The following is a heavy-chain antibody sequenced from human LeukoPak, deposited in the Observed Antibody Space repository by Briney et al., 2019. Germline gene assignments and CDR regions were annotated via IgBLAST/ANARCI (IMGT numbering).Heavy chain of an antibody. CDR1: GGSFSGYY. V-gene: IGHV4-34*01. CDR2: INHSGST. Sequence: TPSETLSLTCAVYGGSFSGYYWSWTRQPPGKGLEWIGEINHSGSTNYNPSLKSRVTISVDTSKNQFSLKLSSVTAADTAVYYCARYRGWYYYYFDYWGQGTLVTVSS. CDR3: ARYRGWYYYYFDY. J-gene: IGHJ4*02. D-gene: IGHD6-19*01.